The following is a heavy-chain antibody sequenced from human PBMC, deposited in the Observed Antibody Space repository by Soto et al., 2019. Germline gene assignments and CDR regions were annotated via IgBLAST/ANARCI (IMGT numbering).Heavy chain of an antibody. V-gene: IGHV4-39*01. Sequence: ASETLSLTCTVSGGSISSSSYYWGWIRQPPGKGLEWIGSIYYSGSTYYNPSLKSRVTISVDTSKNQFSLKLSSVTAADTAVYYCARRTGTSYYGMDVWGQGTTVTVSS. D-gene: IGHD1-1*01. CDR3: ARRTGTSYYGMDV. CDR1: GGSISSSSYY. J-gene: IGHJ6*02. CDR2: IYYSGST.